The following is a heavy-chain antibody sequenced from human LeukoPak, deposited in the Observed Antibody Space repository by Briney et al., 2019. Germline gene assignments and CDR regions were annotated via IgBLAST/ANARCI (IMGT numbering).Heavy chain of an antibody. D-gene: IGHD3-22*01. CDR1: GYSIGSGYY. Sequence: SETLSLTCAVSGYSIGSGYYWVWIRQPPGKGLEWIGSVYHTGSTFYHPYLKSRVTISLDTSRNQFSLRLTSVTAADTALYYCASHYYSSSGSLFDSWGRGSLVTVSS. V-gene: IGHV4-38-2*01. CDR2: VYHTGST. CDR3: ASHYYSSSGSLFDS. J-gene: IGHJ4*02.